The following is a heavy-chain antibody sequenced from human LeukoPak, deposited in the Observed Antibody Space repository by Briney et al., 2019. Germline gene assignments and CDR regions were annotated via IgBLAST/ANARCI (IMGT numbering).Heavy chain of an antibody. V-gene: IGHV4-34*01. J-gene: IGHJ4*02. CDR2: IYYSGST. Sequence: SETLSLTCAVYGGSFSGYYWSWIRQPPGKGLEWIGSIYYSGSTYYNPSLKSRVTISVDTSKNQFSLKLSSVTAADTAVYYCARHFAGGSYYGYFDYWGQGTLVTVSS. CDR3: ARHFAGGSYYGYFDY. D-gene: IGHD1-26*01. CDR1: GGSFSGYY.